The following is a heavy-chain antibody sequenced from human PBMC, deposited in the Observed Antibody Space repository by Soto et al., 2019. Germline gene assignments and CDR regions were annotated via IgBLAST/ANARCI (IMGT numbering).Heavy chain of an antibody. J-gene: IGHJ6*02. CDR1: GFTFSGYW. CDR2: IKQDGSEQ. Sequence: EVQLVESGGGLVQPGGSLRLSCAASGFTFSGYWMSWVRQAPGKGLEWVANIKQDGSEQFYVDSVKGRFTISRDNAQNSLYLQMNILRAEDTAVYYCAREAVWGQGTTVTVSS. CDR3: AREAV. V-gene: IGHV3-7*05.